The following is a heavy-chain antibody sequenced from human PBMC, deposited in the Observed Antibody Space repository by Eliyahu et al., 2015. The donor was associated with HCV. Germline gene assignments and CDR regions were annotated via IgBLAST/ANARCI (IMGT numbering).Heavy chain of an antibody. CDR3: ARSQGARHLDV. J-gene: IGHJ6*01. V-gene: IGHV4-34*02. CDR2: VNHKRST. CDR1: GGSFSGYF. Sequence: QVRLQQWGAGPVKASETLSLXCAVYGGSFSGYFXXWIRQSPGKGLEWIGEVNHKRSTNYNPSLKSRVTISVDNSKKQFSLLVTAVTTVDTAVYYCARSQGARHLDVWGQGTPVTVSS.